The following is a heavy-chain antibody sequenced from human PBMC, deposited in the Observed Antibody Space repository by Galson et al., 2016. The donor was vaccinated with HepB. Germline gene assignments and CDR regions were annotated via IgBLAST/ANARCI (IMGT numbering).Heavy chain of an antibody. J-gene: IGHJ4*02. CDR3: AKDSRLRFLEWLSSYYFDS. D-gene: IGHD3-3*01. CDR2: IKRRSDGGTT. V-gene: IGHV3-15*07. CDR1: GFTFTNAW. Sequence: SLRLSCAASGFTFTNAWMNWVRQAPGKGLEWVGRIKRRSDGGTTDYAAPAKGRFTISRDDSTNTLYLQMNSLETEDTAVYYCAKDSRLRFLEWLSSYYFDSWGQGTLVTVSS.